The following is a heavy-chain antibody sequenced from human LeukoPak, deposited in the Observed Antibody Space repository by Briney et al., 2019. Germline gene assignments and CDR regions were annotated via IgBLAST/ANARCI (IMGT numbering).Heavy chain of an antibody. CDR3: ARDPRAGVAIGATVYFDY. Sequence: PGGSLRLSCAASGFTVSSNYMSWVRQAPGKGLEWVSVIYPGGSTYYADSVKGRFTISRDNSKNTLYLQMNSLRAEDTAVYYCARDPRAGVAIGATVYFDYWGQGTLVTGSS. CDR2: IYPGGST. CDR1: GFTVSSNY. J-gene: IGHJ4*02. V-gene: IGHV3-66*01. D-gene: IGHD2-21*01.